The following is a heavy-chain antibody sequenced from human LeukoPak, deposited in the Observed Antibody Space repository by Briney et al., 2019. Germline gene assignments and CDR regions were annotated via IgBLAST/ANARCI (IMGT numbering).Heavy chain of an antibody. CDR2: VYYTGST. V-gene: IGHV4-38-2*02. D-gene: IGHD6-19*01. Sequence: SETLSLTCTVSGYSISSGYYWGWIRQPPGKGLEWIGSVYYTGSTYYNAPFKSRVTISIDTSKNQFSLSLSAVTAADTAMYYCAREDAVSSDDAFDLWGQGTMVTVS. CDR3: AREDAVSSDDAFDL. J-gene: IGHJ3*01. CDR1: GYSISSGYY.